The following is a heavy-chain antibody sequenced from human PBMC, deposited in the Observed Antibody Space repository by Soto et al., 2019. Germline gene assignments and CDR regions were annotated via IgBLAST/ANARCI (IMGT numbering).Heavy chain of an antibody. V-gene: IGHV1-46*03. D-gene: IGHD2-15*01. CDR2: INPSGGST. CDR3: ASYCSGGSCYDSGEYFQH. CDR1: GYTFTSYY. J-gene: IGHJ1*01. Sequence: QVQLVQSGAEVKKPGASVKVSCKASGYTFTSYYMHWVRQAPGQGLEWMGIINPSGGSTSYAQKFQGRVTMTRDTSTSTVYMELSSLRSEDTAVYYCASYCSGGSCYDSGEYFQHCGQGTLVTVSS.